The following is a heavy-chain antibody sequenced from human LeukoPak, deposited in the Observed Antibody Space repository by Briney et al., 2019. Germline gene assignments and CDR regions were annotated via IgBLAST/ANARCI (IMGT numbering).Heavy chain of an antibody. D-gene: IGHD1-14*01. CDR3: ARGLGTLPPGGY. J-gene: IGHJ4*02. Sequence: PSETLSLTCTVSGGSISSGTYYWSWIRQPAGKGLEWIGRIYTGGSTNYNPSLKSRVTISVDTSKNQFSLKLSSVTAADTAVYYCARGLGTLPPGGYWGQGTLVTVSS. V-gene: IGHV4-61*02. CDR2: IYTGGST. CDR1: GGSISSGTYY.